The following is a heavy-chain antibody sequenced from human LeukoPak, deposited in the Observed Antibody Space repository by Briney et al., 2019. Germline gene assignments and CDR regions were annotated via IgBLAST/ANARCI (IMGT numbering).Heavy chain of an antibody. CDR3: ARDRDDSSGFPVRY. D-gene: IGHD3-22*01. Sequence: GGSLRLSCAASGFTFSSYWMSWVRQAPGKGLEWVANIKQDGSEKYYVDSVKGRFTISRDNAKNSLYLQMNSLRAEDTAVYYCARDRDDSSGFPVRYWGQGTLVTVSS. CDR1: GFTFSSYW. V-gene: IGHV3-7*01. J-gene: IGHJ4*02. CDR2: IKQDGSEK.